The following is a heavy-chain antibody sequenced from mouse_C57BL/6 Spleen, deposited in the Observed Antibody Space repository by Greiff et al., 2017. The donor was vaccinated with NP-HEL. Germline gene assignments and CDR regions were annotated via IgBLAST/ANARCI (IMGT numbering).Heavy chain of an antibody. CDR2: IWSDGST. J-gene: IGHJ1*03. CDR1: GFSLTSYG. CDR3: ARHADYYGSTHWYFDV. D-gene: IGHD1-1*01. Sequence: VQLVESGPGLVAPSQSLSITCTVSGFSLTSYGVHWVRQPPGKGLEWLVVIWSDGSTTYNSALKSRLSISKDNSKSQVFLKMNSLQTDDTAMYYCARHADYYGSTHWYFDVWGTGTTVTVSS. V-gene: IGHV2-6-1*01.